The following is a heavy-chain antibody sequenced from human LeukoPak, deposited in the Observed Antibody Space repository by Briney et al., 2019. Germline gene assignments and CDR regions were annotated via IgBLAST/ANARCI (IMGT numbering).Heavy chain of an antibody. CDR3: ARDLTYYDSSGYSTDY. CDR1: GYTFTDYY. J-gene: IGHJ4*02. CDR2: INPNSGGT. D-gene: IGHD3-22*01. Sequence: GSVKVSCKASGYTFTDYYMHWVRQAPGQGLEWMGWINPNSGGTNYAQKFQGRVTMTRDTSISTAYMELSRLRSDDTAVYYCARDLTYYDSSGYSTDYWGQGTLVTVSS. V-gene: IGHV1-2*02.